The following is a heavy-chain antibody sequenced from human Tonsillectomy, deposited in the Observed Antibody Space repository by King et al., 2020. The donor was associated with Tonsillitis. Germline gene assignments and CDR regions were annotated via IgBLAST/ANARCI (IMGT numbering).Heavy chain of an antibody. D-gene: IGHD3-22*01. CDR3: ARTESRKRIQRSRSGYYYDSSGYYYGY. CDR2: IYYSGST. CDR1: GGSISSSDYY. V-gene: IGHV4-31*03. J-gene: IGHJ4*02. Sequence: QVQLQESGPGLVKPSQTLSLTCTVSGGSISSSDYYWSWIRQHPGKGLEWIGYIYYSGSTYYNPSLKSRVTISVDTSKNQFSLKLSSVTAADTAVYYCARTESRKRIQRSRSGYYYDSSGYYYGYWGQGTLVTVSS.